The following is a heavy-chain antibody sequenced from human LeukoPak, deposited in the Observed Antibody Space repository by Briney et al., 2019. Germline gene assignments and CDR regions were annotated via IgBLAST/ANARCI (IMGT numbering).Heavy chain of an antibody. J-gene: IGHJ5*02. CDR3: ARRAVPAAIVNWFDP. CDR1: GGSISSYY. D-gene: IGHD2-2*01. Sequence: SETLSLTCTVSGGSISSYYWSWIRQPAGKGLEWIGRIYTSGSTNYNPPLKSRVTMSVDTFKNQFSLKLSSVTAADTAVYYCARRAVPAAIVNWFDPWGQGTLVTVSS. CDR2: IYTSGST. V-gene: IGHV4-4*07.